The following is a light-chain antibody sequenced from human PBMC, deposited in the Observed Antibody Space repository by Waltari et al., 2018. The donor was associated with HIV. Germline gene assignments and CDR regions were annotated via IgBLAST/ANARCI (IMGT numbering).Light chain of an antibody. CDR3: GTWDSSLSDWV. CDR2: NKN. CDR1: SSNLGNNY. Sequence: QSVLTQPPSVSAAPGQKVTISCSGSSSNLGNNYVSWYQQVPGTAPKLLIYNKNKRPSGIPDRFSVSQSGTSATLGITGLQTGDEADYYCGTWDSSLSDWVFGGGTKLTVL. J-gene: IGLJ3*02. V-gene: IGLV1-51*01.